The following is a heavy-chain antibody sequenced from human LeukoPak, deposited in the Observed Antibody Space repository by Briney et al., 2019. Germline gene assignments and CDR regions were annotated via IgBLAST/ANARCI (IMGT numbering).Heavy chain of an antibody. V-gene: IGHV4-38-2*02. CDR2: IYHSGST. CDR1: GYSISSGYY. Sequence: PSETLSLTCTVSGYSISSGYYWGWIRQPPGKGLEWIGSIYHSGSTYYNPSLKSRVTMSVDTSKNQFSLKLSSVTAADTAVYYCARDPYRDNWFDPWGQGTLVTVSS. D-gene: IGHD2-2*01. J-gene: IGHJ5*02. CDR3: ARDPYRDNWFDP.